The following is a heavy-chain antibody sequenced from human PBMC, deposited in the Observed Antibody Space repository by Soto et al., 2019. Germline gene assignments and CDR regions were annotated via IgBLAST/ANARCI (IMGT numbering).Heavy chain of an antibody. V-gene: IGHV3-23*01. Sequence: GSLRLSCAASGFTFSSYAMSWVRQAPGKGLEWVSAISGSGGSTYYADSVKGRFTISRDNSKNTLYLQMNSLRAEDTAVYYCAKELYYYDSSGYAGLEYYFDYWGQGTLVTVSS. CDR3: AKELYYYDSSGYAGLEYYFDY. CDR1: GFTFSSYA. D-gene: IGHD3-22*01. CDR2: ISGSGGST. J-gene: IGHJ4*02.